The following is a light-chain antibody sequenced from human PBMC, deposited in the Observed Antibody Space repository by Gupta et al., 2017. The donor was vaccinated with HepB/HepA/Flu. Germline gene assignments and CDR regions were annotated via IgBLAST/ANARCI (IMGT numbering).Light chain of an antibody. V-gene: IGKV2-28*01. J-gene: IGKJ2*01. Sequence: DIVMTQSPLSLPVTPGEPASISCRSSQSLLHSNGYNYLYWYLQKPGQSPQLLIYLGSNRASGVPDRFSGSGSGTDFTLNISRVEAEDVGVDYCMQALQPPTFGQGTTLEIK. CDR3: MQALQPPT. CDR1: QSLLHSNGYNY. CDR2: LGS.